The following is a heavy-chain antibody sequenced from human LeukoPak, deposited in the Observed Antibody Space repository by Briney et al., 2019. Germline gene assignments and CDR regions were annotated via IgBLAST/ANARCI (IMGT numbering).Heavy chain of an antibody. CDR2: VYYSGST. CDR1: GGSISSYY. V-gene: IGHV4-59*01. D-gene: IGHD2-21*02. Sequence: SETQSLTCTVSGGSISSYYWSWIRQPPGKGLEWIGYVYYSGSTNYNPSLKSRVTISVDTSKNQFSLKLSSVTAADTAVYYCARYYCAGVCYYFQHWGQGTLVTVSS. CDR3: ARYYCAGVCYYFQH. J-gene: IGHJ1*01.